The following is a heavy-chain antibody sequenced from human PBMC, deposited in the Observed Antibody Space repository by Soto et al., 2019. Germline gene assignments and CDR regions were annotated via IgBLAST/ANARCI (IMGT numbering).Heavy chain of an antibody. J-gene: IGHJ6*02. Sequence: QVQLVQSGAEVKKPGSSVKVSCKASGGTFSSYTISWVRQAPGQGLEWMGRIIPILGIANYAQKFQGRVTITADKSTSTAYMELSSLRSEDTAVYYCAREDTRPNYYYYAMDVWGQGTTVTVSS. D-gene: IGHD5-18*01. CDR3: AREDTRPNYYYYAMDV. CDR1: GGTFSSYT. CDR2: IIPILGIA. V-gene: IGHV1-69*08.